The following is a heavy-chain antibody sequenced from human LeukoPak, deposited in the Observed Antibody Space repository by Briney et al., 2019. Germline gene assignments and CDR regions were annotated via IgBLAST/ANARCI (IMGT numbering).Heavy chain of an antibody. CDR2: INHSGST. V-gene: IGHV4-34*01. J-gene: IGHJ6*03. CDR3: ARGSRYDFWSGYGYYYYYYMDV. D-gene: IGHD3-3*01. CDR1: GGSFSGYY. Sequence: PSETLSLTCAVYGGSFSGYYWSWIRQPPGKGLEWIGEINHSGSTNYNPSLKSRLTISVDTSKNQFSLKLSSVTAADTAVYYCARGSRYDFWSGYGYYYYYYMDVWGKGTTVTVSS.